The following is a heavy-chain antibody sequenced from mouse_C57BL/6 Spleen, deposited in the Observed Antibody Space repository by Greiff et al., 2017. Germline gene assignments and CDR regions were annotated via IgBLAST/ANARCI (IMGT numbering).Heavy chain of an antibody. V-gene: IGHV1-61*01. J-gene: IGHJ2*01. Sequence: QVQLQQPGAELVRPGSSVKLSCKASGYTFTSYWMDWVKQRPGQGLEWIGNIYPSDSETHYNQKFKDKATLTVDKSSSTAYMQLSSLTSEDSAVYYCARVLGPSYFDYWGQGTTLTVSS. CDR3: ARVLGPSYFDY. D-gene: IGHD4-1*01. CDR1: GYTFTSYW. CDR2: IYPSDSET.